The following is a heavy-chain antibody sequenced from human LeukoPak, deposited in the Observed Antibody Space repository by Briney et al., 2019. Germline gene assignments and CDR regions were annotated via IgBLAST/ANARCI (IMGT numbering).Heavy chain of an antibody. V-gene: IGHV3-74*01. CDR2: VNEDGSST. J-gene: IGHJ3*02. D-gene: IGHD5-12*01. CDR3: ARGWISDAFDI. Sequence: GRSLRLSCAASGFTFDDYAMHWVRQAPGKGPVWVSRVNEDGSSTISADFVEGRYAISRDNAKRMLYLQMNSLRAEDTAVYYYARGWISDAFDIWGQGTRVTVSS. CDR1: GFTFDDYA.